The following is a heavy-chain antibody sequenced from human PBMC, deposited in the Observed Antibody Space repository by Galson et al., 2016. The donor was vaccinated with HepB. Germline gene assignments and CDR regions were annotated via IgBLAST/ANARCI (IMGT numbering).Heavy chain of an antibody. Sequence: SLRLSCAASGFTFNNYWMSWVRQAPGKGLEWVANIKRDGTEKYYLDSVEGRFTVSRDNAKNSLSLQMDSLRAEDTAVYYCARDRAADGGTDCFDPWGQGTLVTVSS. CDR3: ARDRAADGGTDCFDP. D-gene: IGHD6-13*01. CDR2: IKRDGTEK. CDR1: GFTFNNYW. V-gene: IGHV3-7*01. J-gene: IGHJ5*02.